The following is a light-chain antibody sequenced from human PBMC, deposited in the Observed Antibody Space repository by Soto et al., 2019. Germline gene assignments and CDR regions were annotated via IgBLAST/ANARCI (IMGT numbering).Light chain of an antibody. CDR2: DAS. CDR1: QSVSRN. CDR3: QQYNNWPIT. V-gene: IGKV3D-15*01. J-gene: IGKJ5*01. Sequence: EIVMTQSPATLSGSPGERASLSFRASQSVSRNLAWYQQKPVQAPRLLMYDASTRATGTPARFSGSGTGTKFTLSISSLQPEDFAVYSCQQYNNWPITFGQGTRLEI.